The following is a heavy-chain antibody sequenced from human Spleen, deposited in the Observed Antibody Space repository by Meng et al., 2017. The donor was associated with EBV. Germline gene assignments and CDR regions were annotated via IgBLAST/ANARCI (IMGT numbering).Heavy chain of an antibody. V-gene: IGHV4-4*03. CDR3: ARRGAGDDSGFYFFDS. Sequence: LQASGPGRVSPPGTLSPPSHVSGVSISRRNWWNWIRTPPGKGLGWIGEIYHDGKFNHSPSLKSRVAISIDTSKNQFSLRLNSVTAADTAVYYCARRGAGDDSGFYFFDSWGQGTLVTVSS. CDR1: GVSISRRNW. CDR2: IYHDGKF. D-gene: IGHD3-22*01. J-gene: IGHJ4*02.